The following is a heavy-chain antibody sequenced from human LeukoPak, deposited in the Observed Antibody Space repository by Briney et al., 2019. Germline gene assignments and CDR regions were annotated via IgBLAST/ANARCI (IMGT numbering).Heavy chain of an antibody. Sequence: GSLRLSCAASGFTFSSYAMHWVRQAPGKGLEWVAVMSYDGTNKYYADSVKGRFTISRDNSKNTLYLQMNSLGTEDTAVYYCASGTGTSSGPRGYWGQGTLVTVSS. CDR3: ASGTGTSSGPRGY. CDR2: MSYDGTNK. CDR1: GFTFSSYA. V-gene: IGHV3-30*01. J-gene: IGHJ4*02. D-gene: IGHD1-7*01.